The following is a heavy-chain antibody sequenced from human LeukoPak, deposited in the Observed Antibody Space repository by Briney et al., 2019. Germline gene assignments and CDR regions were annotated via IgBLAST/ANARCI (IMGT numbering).Heavy chain of an antibody. D-gene: IGHD6-13*01. V-gene: IGHV1-69*16. Sequence: ASVKVSCKVSGDSFSTYTFSWVRQAPGQGLEWMGRITPILGIPNYAQKFQGRVTITTDESTSTAYMELSSLRSEDTAVYYCARDRQQLPGSWFDPWGQGTLVTVSS. CDR3: ARDRQQLPGSWFDP. J-gene: IGHJ5*02. CDR1: GDSFSTYT. CDR2: ITPILGIP.